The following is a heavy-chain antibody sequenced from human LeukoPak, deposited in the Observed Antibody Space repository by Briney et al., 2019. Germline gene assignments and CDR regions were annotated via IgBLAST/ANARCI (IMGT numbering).Heavy chain of an antibody. D-gene: IGHD1-26*01. CDR2: INHSGST. CDR3: ARRGSYKPFDY. V-gene: IGHV4-34*01. Sequence: SETLSLTCAVYGGSFSGYYWSWIRQPPGKGLEWTGEINHSGSTNYNPSLKSRVTISVDTSKNQFSLKLSSVTAADTAVYYCARRGSYKPFDYWGQGTLVTVSS. CDR1: GGSFSGYY. J-gene: IGHJ4*02.